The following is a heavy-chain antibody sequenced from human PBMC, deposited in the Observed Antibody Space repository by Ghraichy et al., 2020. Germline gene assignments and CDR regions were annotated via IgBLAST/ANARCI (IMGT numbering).Heavy chain of an antibody. V-gene: IGHV4-59*01. CDR3: ARVQSEQWRAYYMDV. J-gene: IGHJ6*03. CDR1: GGSISNYY. CDR2: IYSTGTT. D-gene: IGHD6-19*01. Sequence: SETLSLTCAVSGGSISNYYWSWFRQPPGKELEWIGYIYSTGTTNYNPSLKSRVTISVDTSKNQFSLKLSSVTAADTAFYYCARVQSEQWRAYYMDVWGKGTTVTVSS.